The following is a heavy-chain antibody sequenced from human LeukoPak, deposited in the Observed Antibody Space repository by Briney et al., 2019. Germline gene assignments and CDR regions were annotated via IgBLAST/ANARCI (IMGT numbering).Heavy chain of an antibody. V-gene: IGHV3-48*03. CDR3: ARPTAVGAAPRAFDI. CDR2: ISSSGATI. Sequence: PGGSLRLSCAASGFTFSSYEMNWVRQAPGKGLEWVSYISSSGATIYYADSVKGRFTISRDNAKSSLYLHMNSLRAEDTAAYYCARPTAVGAAPRAFDIWGQGTMVTVSS. CDR1: GFTFSSYE. D-gene: IGHD2-15*01. J-gene: IGHJ3*02.